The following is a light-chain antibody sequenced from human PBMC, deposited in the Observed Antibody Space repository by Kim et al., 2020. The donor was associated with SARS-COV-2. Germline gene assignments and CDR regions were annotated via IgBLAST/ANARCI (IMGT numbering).Light chain of an antibody. Sequence: GQRCTISCCGSRSNIGSNVLNWYQQLPGTAPKLLIYSNDYRPSGVPDRFSGSKSGTSASLDISGLQSEDEADYYCAAWDDSLNGSVFGGGTQLTVL. CDR2: SND. J-gene: IGLJ3*02. V-gene: IGLV1-44*01. CDR3: AAWDDSLNGSV. CDR1: RSNIGSNV.